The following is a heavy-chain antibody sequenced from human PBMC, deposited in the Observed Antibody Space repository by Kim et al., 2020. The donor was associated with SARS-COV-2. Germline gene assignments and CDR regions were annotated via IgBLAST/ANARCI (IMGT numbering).Heavy chain of an antibody. V-gene: IGHV4-34*01. CDR3: ARGTRQWLSRHYYYYMDV. CDR1: GGSFSGYY. CDR2: INHSGST. J-gene: IGHJ6*03. D-gene: IGHD6-19*01. Sequence: SETLSLTCAVYGGSFSGYYWSWIRQPPGKGLEWIGEINHSGSTNYNPSLKSRVTISVDTSKNQFSLKLSSVTAADTAVYYCARGTRQWLSRHYYYYMDVWGKGSTVTV.